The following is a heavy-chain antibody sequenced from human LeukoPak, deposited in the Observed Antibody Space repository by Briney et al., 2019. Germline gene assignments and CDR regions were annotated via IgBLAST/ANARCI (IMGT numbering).Heavy chain of an antibody. V-gene: IGHV3-7*01. Sequence: GGSLRLSCAASGFGFSNYRMNWVRQAPGKGLEWVANMNEDGSEKNYVDSVKGRFTISRDNAQDSLYLQMNSLRAEDTAVYYCARDRGYSNFDYWGQGTLLTVSS. J-gene: IGHJ4*02. CDR2: MNEDGSEK. CDR3: ARDRGYSNFDY. CDR1: GFGFSNYR. D-gene: IGHD4-11*01.